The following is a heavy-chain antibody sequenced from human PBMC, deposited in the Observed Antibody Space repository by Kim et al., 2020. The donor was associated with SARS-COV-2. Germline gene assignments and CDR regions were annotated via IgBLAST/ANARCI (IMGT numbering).Heavy chain of an antibody. CDR2: ITPFNGNT. CDR1: GNTFTYRY. Sequence: SVKVSCKASGNTFTYRYLHWVRQAPGQALEWMGWITPFNGNTNYARKFQDRVTITGDRSMTTTYMDLSSLRSDDTAMYYCAINHFDHNSGYSEARDALDLWGQGTMVTVFS. V-gene: IGHV1-45*02. CDR3: AINHFDHNSGYSEARDALDL. J-gene: IGHJ3*01. D-gene: IGHD3-22*01.